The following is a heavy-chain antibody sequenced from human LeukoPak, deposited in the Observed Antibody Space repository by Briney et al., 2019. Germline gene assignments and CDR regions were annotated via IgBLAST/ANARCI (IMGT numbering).Heavy chain of an antibody. V-gene: IGHV1-18*01. CDR3: AKVDPPIIAGARGDAFEI. Sequence: GASVKVSCKASGYRFTNFGITWVRQAPGQGLERMGWTTPYDDNPEYGKKFQGRVTMTTDTSTDTAYLEVSSLRPEDTAVYYCAKVDPPIIAGARGDAFEIWGQGTLVTVSS. D-gene: IGHD1-26*01. CDR1: GYRFTNFG. CDR2: TTPYDDNP. J-gene: IGHJ3*02.